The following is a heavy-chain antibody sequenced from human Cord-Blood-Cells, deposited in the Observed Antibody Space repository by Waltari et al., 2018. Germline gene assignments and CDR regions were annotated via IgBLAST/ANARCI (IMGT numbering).Heavy chain of an antibody. D-gene: IGHD7-27*01. CDR2: IYYSGST. CDR3: ARQVLGISGIGVAFDI. Sequence: QLQLQESGPGLVKPSETLSLTCTVSGGSISSSSYYWGWIRQPPGKGLEWIGSIYYSGSTYYNPALKSRVTISGDTSKNQVSLKLSSVTAADTAVYYCARQVLGISGIGVAFDIWGQGTMVTVSS. CDR1: GGSISSSSYY. V-gene: IGHV4-39*01. J-gene: IGHJ3*02.